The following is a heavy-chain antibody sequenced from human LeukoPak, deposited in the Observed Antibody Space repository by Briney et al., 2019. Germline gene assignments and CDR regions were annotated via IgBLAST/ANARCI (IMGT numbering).Heavy chain of an antibody. J-gene: IGHJ6*03. Sequence: GGSLRLSCAASGFTFSSYWMSWVRQAPGKGLEWVANIKQDESEKYYVDSVKGRFTISRDNAKNSLYLQMNSLRAEDTAVYYCARDVIAAAGPNYYYYYYMDVWGKGTTVTISS. CDR1: GFTFSSYW. D-gene: IGHD6-13*01. V-gene: IGHV3-7*01. CDR3: ARDVIAAAGPNYYYYYYMDV. CDR2: IKQDESEK.